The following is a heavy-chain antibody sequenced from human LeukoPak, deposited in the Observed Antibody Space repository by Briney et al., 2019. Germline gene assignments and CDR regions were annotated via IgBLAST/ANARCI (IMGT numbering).Heavy chain of an antibody. CDR1: GYSFTNYW. Sequence: KSGESLKISCKGYGYSFTNYWIGWVRQMPGKGLEWMGIIYPGDSAVRYSLSFQGQVAISADKSISTAYLQWHSLTASDSAMYYCARNGSGYSSVEYYFDYWGQGTLVTVSS. J-gene: IGHJ4*02. V-gene: IGHV5-51*01. CDR2: IYPGDSAV. CDR3: ARNGSGYSSVEYYFDY. D-gene: IGHD5-12*01.